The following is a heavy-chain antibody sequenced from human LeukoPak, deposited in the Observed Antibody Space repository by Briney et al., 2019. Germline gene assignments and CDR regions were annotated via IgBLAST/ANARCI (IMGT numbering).Heavy chain of an antibody. CDR2: ISWNSGSI. J-gene: IGHJ5*02. CDR1: GFTFDDYA. Sequence: GRSLRLSCAASGFTFDDYAMHWVRQAPGKGLEWVSGISWNSGSIGYADSVKGRFTISRDNAKNSLYLQMNSLRAEDTAVYYCAKDSGEWAARGLFQPWGQGTLVTVSS. V-gene: IGHV3-9*01. D-gene: IGHD3-16*01. CDR3: AKDSGEWAARGLFQP.